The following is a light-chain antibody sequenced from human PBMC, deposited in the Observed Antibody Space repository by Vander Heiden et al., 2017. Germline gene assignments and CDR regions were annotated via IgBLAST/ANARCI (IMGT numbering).Light chain of an antibody. CDR2: WAS. CDR3: QQYYSTPPT. CDR1: QSVLYSSNNKNY. V-gene: IGKV4-1*01. J-gene: IGKJ2*01. Sequence: DIVMTQSQASLAVSLGERATINCKSSQSVLYSSNNKNYLAWYQQKPGQPPKLLIYWASTRESGVPDRFSGSGSGTDFTLTISSLQAEDVAVYYCQQYYSTPPTFGQGTKLEIK.